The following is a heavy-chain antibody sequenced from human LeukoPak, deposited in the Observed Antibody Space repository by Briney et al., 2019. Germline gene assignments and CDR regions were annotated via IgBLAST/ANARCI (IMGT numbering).Heavy chain of an antibody. D-gene: IGHD3-22*01. CDR3: TRDYYDSSGDPKPFDY. CDR1: GFTFGDYA. J-gene: IGHJ4*02. Sequence: GGSLRLSCTASGFTFGDYAMSWVRQAPGKGLEWVGFIRSKAYGGTTEYAASVKGRFTISRDDSKSIAYLQMNSPKTEDTAVYYCTRDYYDSSGDPKPFDYWGQGTLVTVSS. V-gene: IGHV3-49*04. CDR2: IRSKAYGGTT.